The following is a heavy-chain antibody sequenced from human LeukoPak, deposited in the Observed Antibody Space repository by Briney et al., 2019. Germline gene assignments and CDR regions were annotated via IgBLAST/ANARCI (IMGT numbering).Heavy chain of an antibody. CDR1: GFTFSTCG. D-gene: IGHD3-16*02. J-gene: IGHJ4*02. CDR3: ARDGLERITFGGVIVFFDY. V-gene: IGHV3-30*03. CDR2: ISYDGNNK. Sequence: PGGSLRLSCAASGFTFSTCGMHWVRQAPGKGLEWVAVISYDGNNKYYADSVKGRFTISRDNSKNTLSLQMNSLRDEDTAVYYCARDGLERITFGGVIVFFDYWGQGTLVTVSS.